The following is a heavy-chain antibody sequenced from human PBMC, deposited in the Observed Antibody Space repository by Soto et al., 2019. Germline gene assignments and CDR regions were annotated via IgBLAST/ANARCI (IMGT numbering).Heavy chain of an antibody. CDR1: GFTFSSYV. CDR3: PKDPEGYCSSTRCYTYHGLDV. D-gene: IGHD2-2*01. V-gene: IGHV3-30*18. CDR2: ISYDGSYK. Sequence: QVHLVESGGGVVQPGRSLRLSCAASGFTFSSYVMHWVRQAPGKGLEWVAVISYDGSYKYYADSVKGRFTISRDNSKHTLYLQMSSLSVEDTAVYYCPKDPEGYCSSTRCYTYHGLDVWGQGTTVTVSS. J-gene: IGHJ6*02.